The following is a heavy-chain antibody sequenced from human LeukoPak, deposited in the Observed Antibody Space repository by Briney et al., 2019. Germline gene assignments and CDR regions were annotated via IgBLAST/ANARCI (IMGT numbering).Heavy chain of an antibody. J-gene: IGHJ6*03. CDR2: INHSGST. CDR1: GGSFSGDY. D-gene: IGHD3-10*01. CDR3: ARLRGYYGSGSYYNQLRYYYYMDV. Sequence: SETLSLTCAVYGGSFSGDYWSWIRQPPGKGLERIGEINHSGSTNYNPSLKSRVTISVDTSKNQFSLKLSSVTAADTAVYYCARLRGYYGSGSYYNQLRYYYYMDVWGKGTTVTVSS. V-gene: IGHV4-34*01.